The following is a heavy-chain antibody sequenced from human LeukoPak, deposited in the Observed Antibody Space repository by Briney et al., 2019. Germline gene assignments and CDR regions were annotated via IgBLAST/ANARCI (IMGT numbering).Heavy chain of an antibody. CDR1: GGTFSSYA. CDR3: ARASSTRGNYYYGMDV. CDR2: ISAYNGNT. Sequence: GSSVKVSCKASGGTFSSYAISWVRQAPGQGLEWMGWISAYNGNTNYAQKLQGRVTMTTDTSTSTAYMELRSLRSDDTAVYYCARASSTRGNYYYGMDVWGQGTTVTVSS. J-gene: IGHJ6*02. V-gene: IGHV1-18*01. D-gene: IGHD2-2*01.